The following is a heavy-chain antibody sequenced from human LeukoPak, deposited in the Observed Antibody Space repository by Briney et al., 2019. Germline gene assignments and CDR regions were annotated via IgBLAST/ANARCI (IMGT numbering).Heavy chain of an antibody. CDR2: ISSSGSYI. V-gene: IGHV3-21*01. CDR3: ARDLHYDSSPGTLDY. D-gene: IGHD3-22*01. Sequence: KAGGSLRLSCAASGFTFSRHGMNWVRQAPGKGLEWVSSISSSGSYIYYADSVKGRFTISRDNAKNSLYLQMNSLRAEDTAVYYCARDLHYDSSPGTLDYWGQGTLVTVSS. CDR1: GFTFSRHG. J-gene: IGHJ4*02.